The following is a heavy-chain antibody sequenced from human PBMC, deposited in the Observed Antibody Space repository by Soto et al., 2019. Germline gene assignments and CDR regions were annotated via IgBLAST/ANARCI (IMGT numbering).Heavy chain of an antibody. Sequence: SETLSLTCAVSGGSISSSNWWSWVRQPPGKGLEWIGEIYHSGSTNYNPSLKIRVTISVDKSKNQFSLKLSSVTAADTAVYYCARRGVPDHYLYGMDVWGQGTTVTVSS. CDR2: IYHSGST. CDR1: GGSISSSNW. V-gene: IGHV4-4*02. D-gene: IGHD2-2*01. CDR3: ARRGVPDHYLYGMDV. J-gene: IGHJ6*02.